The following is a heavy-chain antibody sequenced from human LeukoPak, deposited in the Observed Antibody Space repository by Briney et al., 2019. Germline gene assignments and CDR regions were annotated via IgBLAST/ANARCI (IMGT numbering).Heavy chain of an antibody. CDR1: GGSISSSSYY. CDR3: ARDRSLSYYFDY. J-gene: IGHJ4*02. V-gene: IGHV4-39*07. CDR2: IYYSGST. Sequence: SETLSLTCTVSGGSISSSSYYWGWIRQPPGKGLEWIGSIYYSGSTYYNPSLKSRVTISVDTSKNQFSLKLSSVTAADTAVYYCARDRSLSYYFDYWGQGTLVTVSS. D-gene: IGHD3-16*02.